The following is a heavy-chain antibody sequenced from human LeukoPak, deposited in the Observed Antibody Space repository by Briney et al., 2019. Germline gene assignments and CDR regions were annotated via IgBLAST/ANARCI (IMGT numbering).Heavy chain of an antibody. V-gene: IGHV4-30-4*08. J-gene: IGHJ6*03. D-gene: IGHD1-26*01. Sequence: PSQTLSLTCTVSGGSISSGDYYSSWIRQPPGKGLEWIGYIYYSGSTYYNPSLKSRVTISVDTSKDQFSLKLSSVIAADTAVYYCASIVGATRGTHYYYYMDVWGKGTTVTVSS. CDR1: GGSISSGDYY. CDR3: ASIVGATRGTHYYYYMDV. CDR2: IYYSGST.